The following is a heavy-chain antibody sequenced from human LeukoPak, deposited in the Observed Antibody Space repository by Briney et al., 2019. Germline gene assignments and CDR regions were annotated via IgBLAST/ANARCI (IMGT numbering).Heavy chain of an antibody. V-gene: IGHV3-30*18. J-gene: IGHJ4*02. D-gene: IGHD3-10*01. CDR3: AKDGLWFGDLTYFDY. CDR2: ISHDGSYE. CDR1: GLTFSSFG. Sequence: PGGSLRLSCAGSGLTFSSFGMHWVRQAPGKGLEWVAVISHDGSYEYYADSMKGRFTISRDTSKNTLYLQMNSLRAEDTAVYYCAKDGLWFGDLTYFDYWGQGVLVTVSS.